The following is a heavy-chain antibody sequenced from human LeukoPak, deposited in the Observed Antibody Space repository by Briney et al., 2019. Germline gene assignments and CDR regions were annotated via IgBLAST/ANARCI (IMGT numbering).Heavy chain of an antibody. V-gene: IGHV3-7*01. CDR1: GFTFSSYW. Sequence: GGSLRLSCAASGFTFSSYWMSWVRQAPGKGLEWVANIKQDGSDKYYVDSVKGRFTISRDNAKNSVYLQMNSLRAEDTAVYYCARAVAENWFDPWGQGTLVTVSS. CDR2: IKQDGSDK. D-gene: IGHD6-19*01. J-gene: IGHJ5*02. CDR3: ARAVAENWFDP.